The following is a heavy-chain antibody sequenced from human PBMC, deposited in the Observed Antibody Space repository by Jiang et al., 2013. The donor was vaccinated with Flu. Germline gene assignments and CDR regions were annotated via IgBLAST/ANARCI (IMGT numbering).Heavy chain of an antibody. Sequence: GAEVKKPGASVKVSCKASGYTFTSYGISWVRQAPGQGLEWMGWISAYNGNTNYAQKLQGRVTITADESTSTAYMELSSLRSEDTAVYYCARAGFLGNYFDYWGQGTLVTVSS. CDR2: ISAYNGNT. V-gene: IGHV1-18*01. CDR1: GYTFTSYG. D-gene: IGHD2/OR15-2a*01. J-gene: IGHJ4*02. CDR3: ARAGFLGNYFDY.